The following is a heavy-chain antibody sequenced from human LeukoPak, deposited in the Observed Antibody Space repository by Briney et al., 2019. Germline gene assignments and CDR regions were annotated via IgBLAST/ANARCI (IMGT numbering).Heavy chain of an antibody. CDR3: AREPIHSGWQYYFDY. D-gene: IGHD6-19*01. Sequence: SETLSLTCSVSGDSISSSGFYWGWIRQPPGKGLEWIGSVSHSGNTYYNPSLKSRVTISPDTSKNQFSLKLSSVTAADTAMYFCAREPIHSGWQYYFDYWGQGTLVTVSS. CDR1: GDSISSSGFY. V-gene: IGHV4-39*02. J-gene: IGHJ4*02. CDR2: VSHSGNT.